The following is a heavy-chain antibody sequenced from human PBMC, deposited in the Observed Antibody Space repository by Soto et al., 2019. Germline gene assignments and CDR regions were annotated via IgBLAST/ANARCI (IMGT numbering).Heavy chain of an antibody. CDR2: MNVYNGHT. CDR3: ARDLSSGWFDH. Sequence: QVQLVQSGAEVKKPGASVKVSCKASGYIFNNYAISWVRQAPGQGLEWMGWMNVYNGHTKYAQKVQGRLTMTTDTSTSTAYMELRNLRSDDTAVYYCARDLSSGWFDHWDQGTLVTVSS. V-gene: IGHV1-18*01. J-gene: IGHJ5*02. CDR1: GYIFNNYA. D-gene: IGHD6-19*01.